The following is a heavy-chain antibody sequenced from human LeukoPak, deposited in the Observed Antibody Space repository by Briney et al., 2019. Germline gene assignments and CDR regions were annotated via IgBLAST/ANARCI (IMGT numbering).Heavy chain of an antibody. Sequence: GGSLRLSCAASGFTFSSYGMHWVRQAPGKGLEWVAVISYDGSNKYYADSVKGRFTISRDNSKNTLYLQMNSLRAEDTAVYYCAKDQYYYGSGSYYQGSTAVDYWGQGTLVTVSS. D-gene: IGHD3-10*01. CDR1: GFTFSSYG. CDR2: ISYDGSNK. J-gene: IGHJ4*02. CDR3: AKDQYYYGSGSYYQGSTAVDY. V-gene: IGHV3-30*18.